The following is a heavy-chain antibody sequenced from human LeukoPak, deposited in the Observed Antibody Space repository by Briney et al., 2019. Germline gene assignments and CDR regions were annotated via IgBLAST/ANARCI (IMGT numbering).Heavy chain of an antibody. D-gene: IGHD3-10*01. CDR2: INADGSSA. CDR3: ARDYGRSRDYGMDV. CDR1: GFTFSSYG. J-gene: IGHJ6*02. Sequence: GGSLRLSCAASGFTFSSYGMHWVRQAPGKGLVWVSRINADGSSASYADSVKGRFTISRDNAKNTLYLQMNSLRAEDTAMYYCARDYGRSRDYGMDVWGQETTVTVSS. V-gene: IGHV3-74*01.